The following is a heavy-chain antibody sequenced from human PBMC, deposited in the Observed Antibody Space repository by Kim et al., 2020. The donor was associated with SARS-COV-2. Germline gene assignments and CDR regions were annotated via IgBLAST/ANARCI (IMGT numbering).Heavy chain of an antibody. CDR1: GXXFXDYY. D-gene: IGHD6-19*01. Sequence: GGSLRLSCAXSGXXFXDYYMSWXRQAPGKGLEWVSYISSSGSTIYYADSVKGRFTISRDNAKNSLYLQMNSLRAEDTAVYYWAGDKGIAVAGIGGDYYYYGMDVWGQGTTVTVSS. CDR3: AGDKGIAVAGIGGDYYYYGMDV. J-gene: IGHJ6*02. V-gene: IGHV3-11*01. CDR2: ISSSGSTI.